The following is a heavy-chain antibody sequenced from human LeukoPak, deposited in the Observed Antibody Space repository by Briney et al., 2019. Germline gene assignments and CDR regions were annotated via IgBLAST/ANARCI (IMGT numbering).Heavy chain of an antibody. CDR3: ARDQIITGTNGYMDV. J-gene: IGHJ6*03. D-gene: IGHD1-7*01. CDR2: IYSGGST. V-gene: IGHV3-66*02. Sequence: GGSLRLSCAASGFTFSSYAMSWVRQAPGKGLEWVSVIYSGGSTYYADSVKGRFTISRDNSKNTLHLQMNSLRAEDTAVYYCARDQIITGTNGYMDVWGKGTTVTVSS. CDR1: GFTFSSYA.